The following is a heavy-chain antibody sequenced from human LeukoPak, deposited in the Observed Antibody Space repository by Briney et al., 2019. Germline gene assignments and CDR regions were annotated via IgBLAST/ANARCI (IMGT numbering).Heavy chain of an antibody. CDR3: ARVGLKLRFLEWLPDYFDY. J-gene: IGHJ4*02. Sequence: SETLSLTCTVSGGSISSYYWSWTRQPPGKGLEWIGYIYYSGSTNYNPSLKSRVTISVDTSKNQFSLKLSSVTAADTAVYYCARVGLKLRFLEWLPDYFDYWGQGTLVTVSS. CDR1: GGSISSYY. CDR2: IYYSGST. D-gene: IGHD3-3*01. V-gene: IGHV4-59*01.